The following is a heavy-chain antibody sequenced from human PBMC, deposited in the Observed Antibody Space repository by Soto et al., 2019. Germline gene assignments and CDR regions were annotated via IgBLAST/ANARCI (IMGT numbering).Heavy chain of an antibody. V-gene: IGHV4-59*01. D-gene: IGHD5-12*01. CDR1: GDSIRSYY. CDR3: ARAYGGFDNGLDV. J-gene: IGHJ6*02. Sequence: QVQLQESGPGLVKPSETLSLTCTVSGDSIRSYYWTWIRQPPGKGLELIGYIYYSGSTRYNPSLKSRVTISVDMSKNQFSLKLSSVIAADTAVYYCARAYGGFDNGLDVWGQGTEVTVSS. CDR2: IYYSGST.